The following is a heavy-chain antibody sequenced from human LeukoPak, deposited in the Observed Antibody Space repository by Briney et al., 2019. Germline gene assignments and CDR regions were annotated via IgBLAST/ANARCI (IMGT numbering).Heavy chain of an antibody. D-gene: IGHD5-18*01. V-gene: IGHV3-49*04. Sequence: GGSLRLSCTASGFTFGDCAMSWVRQAPGKGLEWVGFIRSKAYGGTTEYAASVKGRFTISRDDSKSIAYLQMNSLKTEDTAVYYCTIPRVGYSYGYNYWGQGTLVTVSS. J-gene: IGHJ4*02. CDR1: GFTFGDCA. CDR3: TIPRVGYSYGYNY. CDR2: IRSKAYGGTT.